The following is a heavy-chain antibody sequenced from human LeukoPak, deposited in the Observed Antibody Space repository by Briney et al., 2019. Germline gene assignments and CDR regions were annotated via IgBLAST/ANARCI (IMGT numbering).Heavy chain of an antibody. CDR3: AKDGSGYYYGSGSYYNY. Sequence: PGGSLRLSCAASGFTFSSYAMSWVRQAPGKGLEWVSAISGSGGSTYYADSVKGRFTISRDNSKNTLYLQMNSLRAEDTAVYYCAKDGSGYYYGSGSYYNYWGQGTLVTVSS. D-gene: IGHD3-10*01. CDR2: ISGSGGST. V-gene: IGHV3-23*01. J-gene: IGHJ4*02. CDR1: GFTFSSYA.